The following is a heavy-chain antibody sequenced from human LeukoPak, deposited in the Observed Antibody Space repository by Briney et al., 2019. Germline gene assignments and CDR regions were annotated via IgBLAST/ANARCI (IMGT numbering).Heavy chain of an antibody. CDR2: FSHSGGT. J-gene: IGHJ4*02. CDR1: GYSVSNYS. CDR3: ARGFGYYYVSLDY. D-gene: IGHD3-3*01. V-gene: IGHV4-59*08. Sequence: SETLSLTCTASGYSVSNYSWLWLRQPPGKGLEWIGYFSHSGGTSYNPSLESRVTISVDRSNNQFSLKLTSVTAADTAVYYCARGFGYYYVSLDYWGQGTLVTVSS.